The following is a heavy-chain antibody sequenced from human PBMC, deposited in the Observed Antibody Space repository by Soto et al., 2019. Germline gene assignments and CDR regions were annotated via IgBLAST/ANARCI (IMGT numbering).Heavy chain of an antibody. Sequence: EVQVLESGGGSVQPGGSLRLSCAASGFNFSNVAMSWVRHAPGKGLEWVSEITGSTGTTYYADSVRGRFIIYRDNDQNTLHLQMNSLRPEDTAVYYCAKDTSSAAYYIDVWGKGTTVTVSS. J-gene: IGHJ6*03. D-gene: IGHD2-2*01. V-gene: IGHV3-23*01. CDR1: GFNFSNVA. CDR3: AKDTSSAAYYIDV. CDR2: ITGSTGTT.